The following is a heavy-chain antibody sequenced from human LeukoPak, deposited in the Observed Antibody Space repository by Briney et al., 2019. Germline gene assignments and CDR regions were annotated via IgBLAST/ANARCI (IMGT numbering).Heavy chain of an antibody. CDR1: GGSISSSDYY. CDR3: ARVPGIALAGIDY. V-gene: IGHV4-39*01. J-gene: IGHJ4*02. CDR2: IYSSGNT. D-gene: IGHD6-19*01. Sequence: KHSETLSLTCSVSGGSISSSDYYWGWIRQPPGKGLEWIGSIYSSGNTYYNSSLKRRVTIAVDTSKNRFSLRLSSVTAADTAVYYCARVPGIALAGIDYWGQGALVTVSS.